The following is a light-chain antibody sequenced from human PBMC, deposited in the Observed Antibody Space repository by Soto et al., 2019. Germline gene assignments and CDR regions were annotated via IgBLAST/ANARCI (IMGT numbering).Light chain of an antibody. CDR2: GNS. J-gene: IGLJ1*01. CDR3: QSYDSSLSGFYV. CDR1: SSNIGAGYD. Sequence: QSVLTQPPSXXXAXXXXXXXXCTGSSSNIGAGYDVHWYQQLPGTAPKLLIYGNSNRPSGVPDRFSGSKSGTSASLAITGLQAEDEADYSCQSYDSSLSGFYVFGTGTKVTVL. V-gene: IGLV1-40*01.